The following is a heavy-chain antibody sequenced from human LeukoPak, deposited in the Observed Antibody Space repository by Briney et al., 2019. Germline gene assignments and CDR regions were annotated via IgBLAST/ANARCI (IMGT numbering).Heavy chain of an antibody. V-gene: IGHV4-34*01. CDR3: ARVRSRVLRYFDWSFDY. J-gene: IGHJ4*02. D-gene: IGHD3-9*01. Sequence: KTSKTLSLTCAVYGGSFSGNYWSWIRQPPGKGLEWIGDINHSGSTNYNPSLKSRVTISVDTSKNQFSLKLSSVTAADTAVYYCARVRSRVLRYFDWSFDYWGQGTLVTVSS. CDR2: INHSGST. CDR1: GGSFSGNY.